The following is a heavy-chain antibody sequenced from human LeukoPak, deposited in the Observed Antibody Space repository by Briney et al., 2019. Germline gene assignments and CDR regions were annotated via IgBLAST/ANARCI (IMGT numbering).Heavy chain of an antibody. CDR2: AWEGGNYK. J-gene: IGHJ5*02. Sequence: PGGSLRLYCSAYGFIFRTHAMQWVRQAPGKGVEWVAMAWEGGNYKFYADSVKGRFTISRDDSSSKLYLQIDSLRAEDTAVYYCAVDPPRSGWAFWSWGQGALVTVSS. D-gene: IGHD6-19*01. V-gene: IGHV3-33*01. CDR1: GFIFRTHA. CDR3: AVDPPRSGWAFWS.